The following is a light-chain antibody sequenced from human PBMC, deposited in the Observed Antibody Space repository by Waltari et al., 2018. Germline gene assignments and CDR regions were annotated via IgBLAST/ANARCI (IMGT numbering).Light chain of an antibody. V-gene: IGLV2-14*03. Sequence: QSALTQPASVSGSPGQSIPISCTGPSSDVGGYNYVPWYQQHPGKAPKLMIYDVSNRPSGVSNRFSGSKSGNTASLTISGLQAEDEADYYCSSYTSSSTRVFGGGTKLTVL. CDR2: DVS. J-gene: IGLJ2*01. CDR1: SSDVGGYNY. CDR3: SSYTSSSTRV.